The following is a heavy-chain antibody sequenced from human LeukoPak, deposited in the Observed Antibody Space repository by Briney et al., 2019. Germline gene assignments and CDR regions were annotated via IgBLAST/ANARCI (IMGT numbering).Heavy chain of an antibody. CDR2: ISSSSSYI. V-gene: IGHV3-21*01. CDR1: GFTFSSYA. D-gene: IGHD6-19*01. Sequence: GGSLRLSCAASGFTFSSYAMSWVRQAPGKGLVWVSSISSSSSYIYYADSVKGRFTISRDNAKNSLYLQMNSLRAEDTAVYYCARSYPAGYSSGWYSHYYYYMDVWGKGTTVTVSS. CDR3: ARSYPAGYSSGWYSHYYYYMDV. J-gene: IGHJ6*03.